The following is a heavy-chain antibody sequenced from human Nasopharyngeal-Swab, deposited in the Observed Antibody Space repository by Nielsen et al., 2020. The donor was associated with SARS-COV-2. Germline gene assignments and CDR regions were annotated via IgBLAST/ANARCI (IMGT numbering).Heavy chain of an antibody. CDR3: AREERDGLIPRYYYYYGMDV. V-gene: IGHV4-59*13. J-gene: IGHJ6*02. Sequence: SETLSLTCTVSGGSISSYYWRWIRQPPGKGLEWIGYIYCSGSTNYNPSLKSRVTISVDTSKNQFSLKLSSVTAADTAVYYCAREERDGLIPRYYYYYGMDVWGQGTTVTVSS. D-gene: IGHD2-21*01. CDR2: IYCSGST. CDR1: GGSISSYY.